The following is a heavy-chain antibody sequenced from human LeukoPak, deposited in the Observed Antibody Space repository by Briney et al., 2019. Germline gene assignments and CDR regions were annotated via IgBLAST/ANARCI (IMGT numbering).Heavy chain of an antibody. Sequence: GGSLRPSCAASGFTFSSYCMSWVRLAPGRGLEWVSGITGSGTDMEYADSVKGRFTVSRDNSKSTLYLQMTSLRAEDTAVYYCVFGVRGIIPNPFDYWGQGTLVTVSS. CDR2: ITGSGTDM. V-gene: IGHV3-23*01. J-gene: IGHJ4*02. CDR1: GFTFSSYC. CDR3: VFGVRGIIPNPFDY. D-gene: IGHD3-10*01.